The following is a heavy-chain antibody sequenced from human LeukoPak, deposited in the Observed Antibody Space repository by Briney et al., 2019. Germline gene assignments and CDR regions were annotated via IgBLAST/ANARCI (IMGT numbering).Heavy chain of an antibody. CDR2: ISAYNGNT. CDR1: GYTFTSYG. Sequence: GASVKVSCKASGYTFTSYGISWGRQAPGQGLEWMGWISAYNGNTNYAQKLQGRVTMTTDTSTTTAYTELRRLRSDDTAVYYCARAIGDEEYFHYWGQGTLVTVSS. J-gene: IGHJ4*02. V-gene: IGHV1-18*01. D-gene: IGHD3-10*01. CDR3: ARAIGDEEYFHY.